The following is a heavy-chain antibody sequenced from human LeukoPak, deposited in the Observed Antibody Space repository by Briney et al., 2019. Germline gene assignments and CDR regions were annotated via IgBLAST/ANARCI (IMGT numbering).Heavy chain of an antibody. CDR3: ARPSPYGTTWAGAFDF. CDR1: GGSISSGSYY. CDR2: IYTSGST. Sequence: PSETLSLTCTVSGGSISSGSYYWSWIRQPAGKGLEWIGRIYTSGSTNYNPSLKSRVTISVDTSKNQFSLKLSSVTAADTAVYYCARPSPYGTTWAGAFDFWGQGTMVSVSS. V-gene: IGHV4-61*02. D-gene: IGHD1-14*01. J-gene: IGHJ3*01.